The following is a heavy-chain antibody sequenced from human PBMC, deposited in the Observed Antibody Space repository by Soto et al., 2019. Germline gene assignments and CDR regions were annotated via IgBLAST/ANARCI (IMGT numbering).Heavy chain of an antibody. CDR3: TPEYYYHSSGRDAFDI. Sequence: GGSLRLSCTASGFTFGDYAMSWFRQAPGKGLEWVGFIRSKAYGGTTECAASVKGRFTISRDDSKSIAYLQMNSLKTEDTAVYYCTPEYYYHSSGRDAFDIWGQGTMVTVSS. V-gene: IGHV3-49*03. CDR1: GFTFGDYA. CDR2: IRSKAYGGTT. J-gene: IGHJ3*02. D-gene: IGHD3-22*01.